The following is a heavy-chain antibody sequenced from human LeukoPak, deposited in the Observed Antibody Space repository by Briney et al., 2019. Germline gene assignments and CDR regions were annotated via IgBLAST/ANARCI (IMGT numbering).Heavy chain of an antibody. Sequence: PSETLSLTCTVSGASVSSGSSYWSWIRQPPGKGLEWIGEINHSGSTNYNPSLKSRVTISVDTSKNQFSLKLSSVTAADTAVYYCARGSVNYCSSTSCSGAFDIWGQGTMVTVSS. V-gene: IGHV4-39*07. D-gene: IGHD2-2*01. CDR2: INHSGST. CDR1: GASVSSGSSY. J-gene: IGHJ3*02. CDR3: ARGSVNYCSSTSCSGAFDI.